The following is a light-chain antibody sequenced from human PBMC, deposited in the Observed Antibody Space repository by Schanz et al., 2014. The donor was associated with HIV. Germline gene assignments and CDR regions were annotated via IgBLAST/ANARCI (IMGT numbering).Light chain of an antibody. V-gene: IGKV3-20*01. Sequence: EIVLTQSPGSLSLSPGGRATLSCAASQRLSSSYLAWYQQKPGQAPRLLIYDASNRATGIPARFSGSGSGTEFTLTISSLQSEDFAVYYCQQCGSSPWTFGQGTKVEIK. J-gene: IGKJ1*01. CDR2: DAS. CDR1: QRLSSSY. CDR3: QQCGSSPWT.